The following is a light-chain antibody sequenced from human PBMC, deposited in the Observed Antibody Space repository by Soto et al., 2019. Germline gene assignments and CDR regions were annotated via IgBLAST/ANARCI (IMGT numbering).Light chain of an antibody. Sequence: DIQMTQSPSSLSASVGDRVTITCRASQSISGYLHWYQQKPGKAPTLLIYSASKLQRGVTSRFSGSGSGTDFTLTIISLQPEDFATYYCQKSSPTPWTFGPGTKV. CDR2: SAS. V-gene: IGKV1-39*01. CDR3: QKSSPTPWT. J-gene: IGKJ1*01. CDR1: QSISGY.